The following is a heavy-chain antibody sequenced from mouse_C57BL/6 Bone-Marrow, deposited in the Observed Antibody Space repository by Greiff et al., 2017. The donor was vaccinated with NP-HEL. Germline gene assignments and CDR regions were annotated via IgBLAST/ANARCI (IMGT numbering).Heavy chain of an antibody. CDR1: GYAFSSYW. CDR2: IYPGDGDT. D-gene: IGHD4-1*02. V-gene: IGHV1-80*01. Sequence: VKLQESGAELVKPGASVKISCKASGYAFSSYWMNWVKQRPGTGLEWSGQIYPGDGDTNYNGKFKGKATLTADKSSSTAYMQLSSLTSEDSAVYFCARRPNWDGFADWGQGTLVTVSA. J-gene: IGHJ3*01. CDR3: ARRPNWDGFAD.